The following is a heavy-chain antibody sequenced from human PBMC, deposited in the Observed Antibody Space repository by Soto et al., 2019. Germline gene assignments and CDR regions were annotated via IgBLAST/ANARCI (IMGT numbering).Heavy chain of an antibody. J-gene: IGHJ5*02. CDR2: ITGSGTST. V-gene: IGHV3-23*01. CDR1: GFTFSSYA. D-gene: IGHD6-19*01. Sequence: GWSLRLSCAASGFTFSSYAMTWVRQAPGKGLEWVSSITGSGTSTFTADSVKGRFTISRDNSNNTLYLQMSGLRAEDSAVYYCAKDLSSGVLRNWFDPWGQGTQVTVSS. CDR3: AKDLSSGVLRNWFDP.